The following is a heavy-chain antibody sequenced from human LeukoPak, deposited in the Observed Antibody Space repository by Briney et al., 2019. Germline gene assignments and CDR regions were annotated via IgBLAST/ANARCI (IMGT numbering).Heavy chain of an antibody. V-gene: IGHV4-34*01. J-gene: IGHJ4*02. D-gene: IGHD2/OR15-2a*01. CDR1: GGPFSGYF. CDR2: IHNSGTT. Sequence: PSETLSLTCAVSGGPFSGYFWSWIRRSSGKGLEWIGEIHNSGTTNYNPSLNSRVTISEDTSKNQFYLNLSSVTAADTAVYYCARRYYYNVGSFPFDFWGQGTLVTVSS. CDR3: ARRYYYNVGSFPFDF.